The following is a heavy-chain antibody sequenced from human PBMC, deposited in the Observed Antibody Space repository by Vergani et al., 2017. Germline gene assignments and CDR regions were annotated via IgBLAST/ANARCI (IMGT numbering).Heavy chain of an antibody. CDR1: GFTFTDAW. J-gene: IGHJ4*02. CDR3: TTDLATPSPPDGRDYFDH. V-gene: IGHV3-15*05. CDR2: IRNKANSYTT. Sequence: EVQLVESGGGLVKSGGSLRLSCVASGFTFTDAWMSWVRQAPGKGLEWIGHIRNKANSYTTEYAPSVKGRFIISRDDSRNTLSLDVISLETEDTAVYYCTTDLATPSPPDGRDYFDHWGQGTLVTVSS. D-gene: IGHD2-21*01.